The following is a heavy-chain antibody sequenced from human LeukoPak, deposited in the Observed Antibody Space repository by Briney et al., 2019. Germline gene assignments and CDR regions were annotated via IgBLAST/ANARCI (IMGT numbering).Heavy chain of an antibody. D-gene: IGHD2-15*01. CDR2: IYTSGST. CDR1: GGSISSGSYY. Sequence: PSQTLSLTCTVSGGSISSGSYYWSWIRQPAGKGLEWIGRIYTSGSTNYNPSLKSRVTISVDTSKNQFSLKLSSVTAADTAVYYCARDSVTLGYCSGGSCYSGFDYWGQGTLVTVSS. CDR3: ARDSVTLGYCSGGSCYSGFDY. V-gene: IGHV4-61*02. J-gene: IGHJ4*02.